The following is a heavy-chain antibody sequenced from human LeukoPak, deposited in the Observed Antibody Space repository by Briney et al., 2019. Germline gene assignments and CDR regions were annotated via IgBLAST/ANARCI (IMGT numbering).Heavy chain of an antibody. V-gene: IGHV3-7*01. Sequence: GGSLRLSCAASGFTFSSYWMSWVRQAPGKGLEWVANIKQDGFEKYYVDSVKGRFTISRDNAKNSLYLQMNSLRAKDTAVYYCARDTLTTETYYYYYYMDVWGKGTTVTISS. CDR2: IKQDGFEK. CDR3: ARDTLTTETYYYYYYMDV. J-gene: IGHJ6*03. D-gene: IGHD4-17*01. CDR1: GFTFSSYW.